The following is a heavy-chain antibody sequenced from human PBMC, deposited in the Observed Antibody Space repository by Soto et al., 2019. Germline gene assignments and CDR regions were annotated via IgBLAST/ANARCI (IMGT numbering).Heavy chain of an antibody. D-gene: IGHD2-2*01. V-gene: IGHV3-73*02. CDR2: IRSKPNNYVT. Sequence: EAQLVESGGGLVQPGGSLKLSCAASGFTFSGSAIHWVRQASGKGLEWVGRIRSKPNNYVTAHAASVKGRFAISRDDSKNTAYLQMNSLKVDDTAVYYCASEYCSSRGCAWEGFDIWGQGTMVTVSS. CDR3: ASEYCSSRGCAWEGFDI. J-gene: IGHJ3*02. CDR1: GFTFSGSA.